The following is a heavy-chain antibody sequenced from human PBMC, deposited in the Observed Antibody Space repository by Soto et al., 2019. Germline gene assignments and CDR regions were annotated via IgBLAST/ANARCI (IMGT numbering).Heavy chain of an antibody. D-gene: IGHD3-22*01. V-gene: IGHV3-66*01. CDR2: IYSGGAT. CDR3: AREDGSGGYSFDI. J-gene: IGHJ3*02. CDR1: GFSFSTSH. Sequence: GGSLILSCAAAGFSFSTSHISWVRQAPGKGLEWVSVIYSGGATHYAVSVKGRLIISRDKSKNTVDLQMNSLRAEDMAVYYCAREDGSGGYSFDIWGQGTMVTVSS.